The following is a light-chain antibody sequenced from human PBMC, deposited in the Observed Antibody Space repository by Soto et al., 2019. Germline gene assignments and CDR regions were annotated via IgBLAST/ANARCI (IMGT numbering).Light chain of an antibody. V-gene: IGLV2-14*01. CDR1: SSDVGGYNY. CDR3: SSYTSRSTPV. Sequence: QSVLTQPDSVSGSPGHSITISCTGTSSDVGGYNYDSWYQQHPGKAPKLMIYDVSNRPSGVSNRFSGSKSGNTASLTISGLQDEDEGDYYCSSYTSRSTPVFGGGTKVTVL. J-gene: IGLJ2*01. CDR2: DVS.